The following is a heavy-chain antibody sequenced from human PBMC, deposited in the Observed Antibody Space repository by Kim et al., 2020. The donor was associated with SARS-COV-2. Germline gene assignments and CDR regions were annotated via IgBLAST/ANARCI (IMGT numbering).Heavy chain of an antibody. CDR3: ARDDFRTYYYDSSGYQYFDY. V-gene: IGHV3-33*01. Sequence: GGSLRLSCAASGFTFSSYGMHWVRQAPGKGLEWVAVIWYDGSNKYYADSVKGRFTISRDNSKNTLYLQMNSLRAEDTAVYYCARDDFRTYYYDSSGYQYFDYWGQGTLVTVSS. CDR1: GFTFSSYG. D-gene: IGHD3-22*01. J-gene: IGHJ4*02. CDR2: IWYDGSNK.